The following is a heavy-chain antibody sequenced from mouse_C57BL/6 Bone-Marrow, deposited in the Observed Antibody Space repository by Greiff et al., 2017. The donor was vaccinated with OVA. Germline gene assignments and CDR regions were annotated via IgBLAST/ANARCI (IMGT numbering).Heavy chain of an antibody. Sequence: VQLQQSGPGLVQPSQSLSITCTVSGFSLTSYGVHWVRQSPGTGLEWLGVIWSGGSTDYNAAFISRLSISKDNSKSQVFFKMNSLQADDTAIYYCARQLRPSWFAYWGQGTLVTVSA. CDR2: IWSGGST. CDR1: GFSLTSYG. V-gene: IGHV2-2*01. J-gene: IGHJ3*01. CDR3: ARQLRPSWFAY. D-gene: IGHD3-2*02.